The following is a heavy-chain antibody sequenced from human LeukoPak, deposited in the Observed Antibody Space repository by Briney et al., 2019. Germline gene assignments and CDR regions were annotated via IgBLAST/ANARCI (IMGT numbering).Heavy chain of an antibody. J-gene: IGHJ4*02. CDR2: IYYSGST. CDR3: ARGGGITMIVVVSRPPYFDY. D-gene: IGHD3-22*01. CDR1: GGSISSYY. Sequence: SETLSLTCTVSGGSISSYYWSWIRQPPGKGLEWIGYIYYSGSTNYNPSLKSRVTISVDTSKNQFSLKLSSVTAADTAVYYCARGGGITMIVVVSRPPYFDYWGQGTLVTVSS. V-gene: IGHV4-59*12.